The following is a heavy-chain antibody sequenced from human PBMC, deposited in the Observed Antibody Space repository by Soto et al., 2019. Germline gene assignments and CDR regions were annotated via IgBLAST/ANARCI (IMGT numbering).Heavy chain of an antibody. CDR2: IIPIFGTA. CDR3: AEGYYDFWSGYYRNWFDP. Sequence: ASVKVSCKASGGTFSSYAISWVRQAPGQGLEWMGGIIPIFGTANYAQKFQGRVTITADKSTSTAYMELSSLRSEDTAVYYCAEGYYDFWSGYYRNWFDPWGQGTLVTVSS. V-gene: IGHV1-69*06. J-gene: IGHJ5*02. D-gene: IGHD3-3*01. CDR1: GGTFSSYA.